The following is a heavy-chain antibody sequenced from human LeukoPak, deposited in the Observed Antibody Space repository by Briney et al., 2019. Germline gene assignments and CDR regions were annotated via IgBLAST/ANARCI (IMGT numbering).Heavy chain of an antibody. CDR1: GGSISSYY. V-gene: IGHV4-4*07. J-gene: IGHJ4*02. D-gene: IGHD3-22*01. Sequence: SETLSLTCTVSGGSISSYYWSWIRQPAGKGLEWIVRIYTSGSTNYNPPLKSRVTMSVDTSKNQFSLKLSSVTAADTAVYYCARDQRVHYYDSSGYYFDYWGQGTLVTVSS. CDR3: ARDQRVHYYDSSGYYFDY. CDR2: IYTSGST.